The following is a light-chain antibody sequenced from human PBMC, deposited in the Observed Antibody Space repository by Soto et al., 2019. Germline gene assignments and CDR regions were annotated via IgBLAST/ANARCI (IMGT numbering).Light chain of an antibody. Sequence: QSVLTQPASVSGSPGQSIAISCTGTSSDVGAYNYVSWYQQHPGKAPKLLIYDVSNRPSGVSDRFSGSKSGNTASLTISGLQAEDEADYYCSSYTTSSTYVSGTGTKVTVL. V-gene: IGLV2-14*01. J-gene: IGLJ1*01. CDR2: DVS. CDR1: SSDVGAYNY. CDR3: SSYTTSSTYV.